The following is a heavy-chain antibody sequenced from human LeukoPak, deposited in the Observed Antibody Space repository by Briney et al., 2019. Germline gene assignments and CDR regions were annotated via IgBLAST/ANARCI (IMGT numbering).Heavy chain of an antibody. CDR2: IYYSGST. Sequence: KSSETLSLTCTVSGGSISSYHWSWIRQPPGKGLEWIGYIYYSGSTNYNPSLKSRVTISVDTSKNQFSLKLSSVTAADTAVYYCARDRGGYSSSGFDPWGQGTLVTVSS. V-gene: IGHV4-59*01. CDR3: ARDRGGYSSSGFDP. D-gene: IGHD6-6*01. CDR1: GGSISSYH. J-gene: IGHJ5*02.